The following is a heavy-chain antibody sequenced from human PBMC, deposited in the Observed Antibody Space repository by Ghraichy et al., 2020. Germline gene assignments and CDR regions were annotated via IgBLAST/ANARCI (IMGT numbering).Heavy chain of an antibody. J-gene: IGHJ3*01. CDR2: IIPIFATT. D-gene: IGHD3-22*01. CDR3: ATRRVHYDSSGIFWRTGAFDF. CDR1: GGTFSSYA. V-gene: IGHV1-69*13. Sequence: SVKVSCKASGGTFSSYAINWVRQAPGQGLEWMGGIIPIFATTKYAEMFQGRVTITADESTSTAYMELSSLRSEDTAVYYCATRRVHYDSSGIFWRTGAFDFWGQGTMVTVSS.